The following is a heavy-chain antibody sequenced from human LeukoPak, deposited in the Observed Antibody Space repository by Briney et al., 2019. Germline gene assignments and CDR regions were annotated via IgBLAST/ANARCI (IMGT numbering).Heavy chain of an antibody. V-gene: IGHV3-43*02. CDR2: ISGDGDVT. CDR1: GFTFGHYA. Sequence: GGSLRLSCAASGFTFGHYAMHWVRQAPGRGLEWVSLISGDGDVTYYADSVKGRFTISRDTSRNSLYLQMDSLRTEDTALYYCAKDRGGYYGSGTSYYFYGMDVWGQGTTVTVSS. D-gene: IGHD3-10*01. J-gene: IGHJ6*02. CDR3: AKDRGGYYGSGTSYYFYGMDV.